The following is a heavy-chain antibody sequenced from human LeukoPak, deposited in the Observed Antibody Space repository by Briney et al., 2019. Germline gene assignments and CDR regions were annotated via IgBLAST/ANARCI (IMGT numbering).Heavy chain of an antibody. CDR2: HYYSGST. CDR3: ARAGQQWLGYYFDY. D-gene: IGHD6-19*01. J-gene: IGHJ4*02. CDR1: GGSISSSSYY. V-gene: IGHV4-39*07. Sequence: SEPVSLTCTVSGGSISSSSYYWGLIRQPPRKGLPWMGSHYYSGSTNYNPYLKIRVTISVDASKNQFSLKLRSVTAADTGVFYCARAGQQWLGYYFDYWGQGTQVTVSS.